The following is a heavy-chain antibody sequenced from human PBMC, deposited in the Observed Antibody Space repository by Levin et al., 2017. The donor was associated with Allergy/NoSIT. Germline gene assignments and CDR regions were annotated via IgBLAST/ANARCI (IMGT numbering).Heavy chain of an antibody. V-gene: IGHV3-15*01. D-gene: IGHD6-13*01. J-gene: IGHJ4*02. CDR3: THWVTDSWVDY. CDR1: GFTLRNAW. CDR2: IRSEPDGGTT. Sequence: PGGSLRLSCAASGFTLRNAWMSWVRQAPGKGLEWVGRIRSEPDGGTTEFAAPVKGRFTISRDDSTNTLYLQMNSLKIEDTALYYCTHWVTDSWVDYWGQGTLVTVSS.